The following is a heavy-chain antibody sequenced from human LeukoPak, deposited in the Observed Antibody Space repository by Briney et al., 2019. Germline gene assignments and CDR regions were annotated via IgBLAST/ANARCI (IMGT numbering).Heavy chain of an antibody. CDR2: IYYSGST. V-gene: IGHV4-59*01. J-gene: IGHJ4*02. D-gene: IGHD2/OR15-2a*01. CDR3: ARGVLGRVDY. Sequence: SETLSLTCTVSGGSISRYYWSWIRQPPGKGLEWIGYIYYSGSTNYNPSLKSRVTISVDTSKNQFSLKLSSVTAADTAVYYCARGVLGRVDYWGQGTLVTVSS. CDR1: GGSISRYY.